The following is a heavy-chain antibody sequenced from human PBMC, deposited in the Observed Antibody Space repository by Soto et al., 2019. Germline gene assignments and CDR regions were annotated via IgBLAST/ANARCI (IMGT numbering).Heavy chain of an antibody. CDR2: ISYDGSNK. J-gene: IGHJ4*02. Sequence: QVQLVESGGGAVQPGRSLRLSCAASGFTFSSHAMHWVRQAPGKGLECVAIISYDGSNKYYGDSVMGRLTISRDNSKNTIYLQMNSLRAEDTAVYYCARDQTGITTTGGGRIDYWGQGTLVTVYS. D-gene: IGHD6-13*01. CDR3: ARDQTGITTTGGGRIDY. CDR1: GFTFSSHA. V-gene: IGHV3-30-3*01.